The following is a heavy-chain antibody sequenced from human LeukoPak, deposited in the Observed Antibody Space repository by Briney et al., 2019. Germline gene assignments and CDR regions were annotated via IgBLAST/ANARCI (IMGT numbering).Heavy chain of an antibody. J-gene: IGHJ2*01. Sequence: GGSLRLSCAASGFTVSTNYMNWVRQAPGKGLEWVSILYSGSSTYYADSVEGRSIVSRDSSKNTLSLQMNDPRAEDTAVYYCARVGDHFHWYLDLWGRGTMVTVSS. D-gene: IGHD3-3*02. CDR2: LYSGSST. CDR3: ARVGDHFHWYLDL. V-gene: IGHV3-53*01. CDR1: GFTVSTNY.